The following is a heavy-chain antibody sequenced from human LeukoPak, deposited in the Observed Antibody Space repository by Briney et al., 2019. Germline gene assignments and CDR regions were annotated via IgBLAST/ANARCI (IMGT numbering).Heavy chain of an antibody. J-gene: IGHJ4*02. CDR2: IKSKTDGGTT. CDR1: GFTFSNAW. Sequence: GGSLRLSCAASGFTFSNAWMSWVRQAPAKGLEWVGRIKSKTDGGTTDYAAPVKGRFTISRDDSKNTLYLQMNSLKTEDTAVYYCTTAGRVVVAATSSTSVDYWGQGTLVTVSS. V-gene: IGHV3-15*01. CDR3: TTAGRVVVAATSSTSVDY. D-gene: IGHD2-15*01.